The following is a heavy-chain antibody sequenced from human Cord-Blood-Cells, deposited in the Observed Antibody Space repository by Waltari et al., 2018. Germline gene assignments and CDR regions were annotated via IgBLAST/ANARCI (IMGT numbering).Heavy chain of an antibody. CDR3: ARGRNDAFDI. V-gene: IGHV3-30*04. Sequence: QVQLVESGGGVVQPGRSLRLSCAAPGFTFSSYAMLWVRQAPGKGLEWVAVISYDGSNKYYADSVKGRFTISRDNSKNTLYLQMNSLRAEDTAVYYCARGRNDAFDIWGQGTMVTVSS. CDR2: ISYDGSNK. J-gene: IGHJ3*02. CDR1: GFTFSSYA.